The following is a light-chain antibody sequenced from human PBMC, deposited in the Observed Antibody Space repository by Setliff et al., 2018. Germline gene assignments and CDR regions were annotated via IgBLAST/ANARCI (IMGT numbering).Light chain of an antibody. CDR2: WAS. J-gene: IGKJ1*01. Sequence: DIVMTQSPDSLAMSLGERATIHCRSSQSVLYSSNNKSYLAWYQQKPGQPPKLLIYWASTRESGVPDRFSGSGSGTDFTLTISSLQAEDVAIYYCQQYYRSPVAFGQGTKVEIK. CDR1: QSVLYSSNNKSY. V-gene: IGKV4-1*01. CDR3: QQYYRSPVA.